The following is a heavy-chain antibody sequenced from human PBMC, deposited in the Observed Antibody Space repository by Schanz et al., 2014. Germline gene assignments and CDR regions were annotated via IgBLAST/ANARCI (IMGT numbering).Heavy chain of an antibody. J-gene: IGHJ4*02. V-gene: IGHV3-74*02. D-gene: IGHD6-13*01. Sequence: EMQLLESGGGLIQPGGSLRLSCAASGFTFSPYWMHWVRQAPGKGLVWVSRINGDGSNTNYADSVKGRFTISRDNAKRSLFLQMNSLRVEDTAVYFCVSQTGSPNYWGQGTLVTVSS. CDR1: GFTFSPYW. CDR2: INGDGSNT. CDR3: VSQTGSPNY.